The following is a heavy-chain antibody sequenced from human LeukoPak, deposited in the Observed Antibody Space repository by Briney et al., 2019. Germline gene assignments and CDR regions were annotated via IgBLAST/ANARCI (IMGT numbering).Heavy chain of an antibody. CDR3: ARVLGNNLDIVVVPEEYYYMDV. V-gene: IGHV1-24*01. CDR2: FDPEDDEI. D-gene: IGHD2-2*01. Sequence: GASVKVSCKVSGYTLTELAMYWVRQAPGKGLEWMGGFDPEDDEIIYAQKFQGRVTMTEDTSTDTAYMELSSLRSEDTAVYYCARVLGNNLDIVVVPEEYYYMDVWGKGTTVTVSS. CDR1: GYTLTELA. J-gene: IGHJ6*03.